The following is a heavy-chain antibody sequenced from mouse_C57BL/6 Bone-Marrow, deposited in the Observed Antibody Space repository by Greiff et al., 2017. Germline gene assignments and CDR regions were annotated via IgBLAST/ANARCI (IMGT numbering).Heavy chain of an antibody. J-gene: IGHJ4*01. Sequence: VQLQQSGAELVRPGASVKLSCTASGFNIKDYYMHWVKQRPEQGLEWIGRIDPEDGDTEYAPKFQGKATMTADTSSNTAYLQLSSLTSEDTAVYYCTPPLYYGKSEKRYAMDYWGQGTSVTVSS. D-gene: IGHD2-1*01. CDR1: GFNIKDYY. V-gene: IGHV14-1*01. CDR2: IDPEDGDT. CDR3: TPPLYYGKSEKRYAMDY.